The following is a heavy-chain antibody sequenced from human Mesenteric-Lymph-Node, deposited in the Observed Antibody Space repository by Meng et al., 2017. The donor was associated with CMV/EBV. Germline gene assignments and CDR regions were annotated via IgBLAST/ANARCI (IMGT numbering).Heavy chain of an antibody. CDR1: GFTFSTYT. J-gene: IGHJ4*02. CDR3: ARPTYFYESSGNTFDF. CDR2: LSNDGSDN. V-gene: IGHV3-30*04. Sequence: GESLKISCAAPGFTFSTYTMHWVRQAPGKGLEWVAVLSNDGSDNSYADSVKGRFTISRDNSENTLYLQMNSLKAEDTAVYYCARPTYFYESSGNTFDFWGQGTLVTVSS. D-gene: IGHD3-22*01.